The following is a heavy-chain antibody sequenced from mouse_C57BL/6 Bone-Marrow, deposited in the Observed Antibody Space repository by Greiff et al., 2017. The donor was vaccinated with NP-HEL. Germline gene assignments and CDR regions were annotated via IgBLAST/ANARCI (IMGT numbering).Heavy chain of an antibody. D-gene: IGHD1-1*01. V-gene: IGHV1-7*01. J-gene: IGHJ3*01. CDR3: ASNYYGSRSSWFAY. CDR1: GYTFTSYW. Sequence: QVQLKQSGAELAKPGASVKLSCKASGYTFTSYWMHWVKQRPGQGLEWIGYINPSSGYTNYNQKFKDKATLTADKSSSTAYMQLSSLTYEDSAVYYCASNYYGSRSSWFAYWGQGTLVTVSA. CDR2: INPSSGYT.